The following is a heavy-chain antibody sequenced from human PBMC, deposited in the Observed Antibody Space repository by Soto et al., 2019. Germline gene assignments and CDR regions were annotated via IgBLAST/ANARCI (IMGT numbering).Heavy chain of an antibody. Sequence: SETLSLTCTVSGGSISGYYWSWIRQPPGKGLEWIGYMYNTGSTVYNPSFKSRVTISVDTSKNQFSLKLNSVTAADTAVYYCARDLWGYCGTACYPLDVWGQGTTVTVSS. V-gene: IGHV4-59*01. CDR1: GGSISGYY. CDR2: MYNTGST. J-gene: IGHJ6*02. D-gene: IGHD2-21*02. CDR3: ARDLWGYCGTACYPLDV.